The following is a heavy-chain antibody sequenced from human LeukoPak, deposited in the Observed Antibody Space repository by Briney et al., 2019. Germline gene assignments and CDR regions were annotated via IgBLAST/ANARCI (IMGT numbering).Heavy chain of an antibody. V-gene: IGHV4-39*01. CDR3: ARTDIVLMVYAIVHFDL. J-gene: IGHJ2*01. CDR2: TYYSGST. CDR1: GGSISSGSYY. D-gene: IGHD2-8*01. Sequence: SETLSLTCTVSGGSISSGSYYWGWIRQPPGKGLEWIASTYYSGSTYYNPSLKSLVTISVDTSKNQFSLKLNSVTAADTAVYYCARTDIVLMVYAIVHFDLWGRGTLVTVSS.